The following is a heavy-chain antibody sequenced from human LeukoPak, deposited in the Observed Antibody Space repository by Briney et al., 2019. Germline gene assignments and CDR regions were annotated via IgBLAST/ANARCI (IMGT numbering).Heavy chain of an antibody. Sequence: ASVKVSCKASGGTFSTYAISWVRQAPGQGLEWLGWISTYNGNTHYAQKLQGRVTMTTDTSTTTAYMELRSLRSDDTAVYYCARDYRTGFDYWGQGTLVTVSS. V-gene: IGHV1-18*01. D-gene: IGHD7-27*01. CDR2: ISTYNGNT. J-gene: IGHJ4*02. CDR3: ARDYRTGFDY. CDR1: GGTFSTYA.